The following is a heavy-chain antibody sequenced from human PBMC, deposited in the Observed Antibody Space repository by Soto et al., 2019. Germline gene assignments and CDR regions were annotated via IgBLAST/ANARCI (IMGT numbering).Heavy chain of an antibody. Sequence: EVQLVESGGGLIQPGGSLRLSCAASGFTVSSNYMNWVRQAPGKGLEWVSVIYSGGSTYYADSVKGRFTISRDNSKNTLYLQMNSLRAEDRAVYYCARDNSGSAGGGLGGAFDIWGQGTMVTVSS. J-gene: IGHJ3*02. CDR2: IYSGGST. V-gene: IGHV3-53*01. CDR3: ARDNSGSAGGGLGGAFDI. CDR1: GFTVSSNY. D-gene: IGHD1-26*01.